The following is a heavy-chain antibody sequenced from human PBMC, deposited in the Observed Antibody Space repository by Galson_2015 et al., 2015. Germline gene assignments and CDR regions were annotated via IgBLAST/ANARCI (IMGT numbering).Heavy chain of an antibody. V-gene: IGHV1-58*01. D-gene: IGHD7-27*01. CDR3: GAEMLKAGDFNS. CDR1: GFTFTSST. J-gene: IGHJ4*02. CDR2: IVAGSGDT. Sequence: SVKVSCKASGFTFTSSTVQWVRQARGQRLEWIGWIVAGSGDTNYAQNFQERLTITRDMSTSTAYMELSSLRSEDTAVYYRGAEMLKAGDFNSGGQGPRVLVSS.